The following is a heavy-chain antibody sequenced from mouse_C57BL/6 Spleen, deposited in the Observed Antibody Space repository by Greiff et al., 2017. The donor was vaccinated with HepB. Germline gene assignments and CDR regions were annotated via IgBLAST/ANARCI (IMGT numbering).Heavy chain of an antibody. Sequence: EVKLQESGPGLVKPSQSLSLTCSVTGYSITSGYYWNWIRQFPGNKLEWMGYISYDGSNNYNPSLKNRISITRDTSKNQFFLKLNSVTTEDTATYYCARGIYYYGLAYWGQGTLVTVSA. CDR3: ARGIYYYGLAY. J-gene: IGHJ3*01. D-gene: IGHD1-1*01. V-gene: IGHV3-6*01. CDR2: ISYDGSN. CDR1: GYSITSGYY.